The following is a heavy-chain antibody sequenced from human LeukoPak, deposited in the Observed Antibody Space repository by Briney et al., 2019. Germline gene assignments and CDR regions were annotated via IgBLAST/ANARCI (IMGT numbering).Heavy chain of an antibody. D-gene: IGHD6-19*01. CDR2: ISAYNGNT. V-gene: IGHV1-18*01. CDR3: ARAVPHYYYYYYMDV. CDR1: GYTFTSYG. Sequence: ASVKVSCKASGYTFTSYGISWVRQAPGQGLEWMGWISAYNGNTNYAQKLQGRVTMTTDTSTSTAYMELRSLRSDDTAVYYCARAVPHYYYYYYMDVWGTGTTVTVSS. J-gene: IGHJ6*03.